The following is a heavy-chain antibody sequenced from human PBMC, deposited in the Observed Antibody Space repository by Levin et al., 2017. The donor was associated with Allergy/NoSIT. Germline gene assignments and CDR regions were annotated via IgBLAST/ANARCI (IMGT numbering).Heavy chain of an antibody. CDR3: ITGISGHWDDAFEN. D-gene: IGHD3-9*01. J-gene: IGHJ3*02. CDR2: VKSKASGGTT. Sequence: GGSLRLSCAASGFTFSNAWMTWVRQAPGVRQAPGMGLEWVGRVKSKASGGTTDYAAPVKGRFTISRDDSENTVYLQMNSLKTEDTAVYYCITGISGHWDDAFENWGQGTMVTVSP. CDR1: GFTFSNAW. V-gene: IGHV3-15*01.